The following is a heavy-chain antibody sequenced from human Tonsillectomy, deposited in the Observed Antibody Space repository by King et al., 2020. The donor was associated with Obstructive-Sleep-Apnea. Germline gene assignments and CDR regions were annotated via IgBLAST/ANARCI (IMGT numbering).Heavy chain of an antibody. CDR3: AKGHESYYFHY. CDR2: IYPGDSDT. V-gene: IGHV5-51*01. J-gene: IGHJ4*02. CDR1: GYSFTSNW. Sequence: VQLVESGAEVKKPGESLKISCKGSGYSFTSNWIGWVRQMPGKGLEWMVIIYPGDSDTRYSPSLQGQVTISADKSISTAYLQWNSLKTSDTAIYYCAKGHESYYFHYWGQGTLVTVSP. D-gene: IGHD3/OR15-3a*01.